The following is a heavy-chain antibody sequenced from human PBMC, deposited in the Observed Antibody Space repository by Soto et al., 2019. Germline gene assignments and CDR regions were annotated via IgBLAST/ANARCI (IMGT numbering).Heavy chain of an antibody. J-gene: IGHJ5*02. CDR3: APIPNYYQYDWFDP. V-gene: IGHV2-5*02. Sequence: QITLKESGPTLVKPTQTLTLTCTFSGFSLTTRGVGVGWIRQPPGKALECLALIYWDDDKRYSPSLQSRLSTTKATSKHQVVLTMTNVDPVATATYYCAPIPNYYQYDWFDPWGQGTLVSVSS. D-gene: IGHD3-16*01. CDR1: GFSLTTRGVG. CDR2: IYWDDDK.